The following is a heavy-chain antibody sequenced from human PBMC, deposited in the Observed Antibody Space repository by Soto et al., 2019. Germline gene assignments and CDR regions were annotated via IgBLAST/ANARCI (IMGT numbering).Heavy chain of an antibody. J-gene: IGHJ4*02. CDR1: GYTFTSYY. CDR2: INPSGGST. Sequence: ASVKVSCKASGYTFTSYYMHWVRQAPGQGLEWMGIINPSGGSTSYAQKFQGRVTMTRDTSTSTVYMELSSLRSEDTAVYYCAREYPPFVGSGRYYNSDYWGQGTLVTVSS. D-gene: IGHD3-10*01. V-gene: IGHV1-46*01. CDR3: AREYPPFVGSGRYYNSDY.